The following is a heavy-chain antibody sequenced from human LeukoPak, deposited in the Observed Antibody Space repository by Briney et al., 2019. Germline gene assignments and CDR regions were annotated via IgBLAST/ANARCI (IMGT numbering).Heavy chain of an antibody. V-gene: IGHV4-31*03. CDR1: GGSISSGGYY. D-gene: IGHD5-18*01. Sequence: SQTLSLTCTVSGGSISSGGYYWSWIRQHPGEGLEWIGYIYYSGSTYYNPSLKSRVAISVDTSKNQFSLKLSSVTVADTAVYYCAANGYSYGPFDYWGQGTLVTVSS. CDR3: AANGYSYGPFDY. CDR2: IYYSGST. J-gene: IGHJ4*02.